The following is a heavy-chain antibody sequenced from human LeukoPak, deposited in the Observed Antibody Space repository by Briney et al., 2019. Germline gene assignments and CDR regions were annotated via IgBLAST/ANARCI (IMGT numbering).Heavy chain of an antibody. D-gene: IGHD1-26*01. CDR2: ILQGAGEI. CDR3: AKGGGGTTRGFVDD. Sequence: GGSLRLSCAASGFTFSSFAMIWVRQPPGKGLEWVSSILQGAGEIHYADSVRGRFTISRDNSRSTLFLQMNSLRVEDTAVYYCAKGGGGTTRGFVDDWGQGTLVTVSS. V-gene: IGHV3-23*01. CDR1: GFTFSSFA. J-gene: IGHJ4*02.